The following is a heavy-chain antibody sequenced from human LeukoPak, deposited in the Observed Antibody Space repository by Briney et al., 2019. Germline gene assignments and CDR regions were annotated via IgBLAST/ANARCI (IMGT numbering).Heavy chain of an antibody. V-gene: IGHV3-23*01. CDR3: VKASSSSPQYNWFDA. Sequence: GGSLRLSCAASGFTFSSYAMSWVRQAPGKGLEWVSAISGSGGSTYYADSVKGRFTISRDNSKNTLYLQMNSLRAEDTALYYCVKASSSSPQYNWFDARGQGTLVTVSS. CDR2: ISGSGGST. D-gene: IGHD6-6*01. J-gene: IGHJ5*02. CDR1: GFTFSSYA.